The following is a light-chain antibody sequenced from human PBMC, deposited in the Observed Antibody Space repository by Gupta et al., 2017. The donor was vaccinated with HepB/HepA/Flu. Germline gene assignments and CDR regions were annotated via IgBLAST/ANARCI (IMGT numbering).Light chain of an antibody. CDR3: QVWDSSSDNVV. CDR2: DDR. CDR1: NIGLKS. Sequence: SSVLTQPPSVSVAPGKTARITFWGNNIGLKSVHWYQQKPGQAPVLIVYDDRDRLSGLPERFSGSNSGNTATLTTSRVEAGDEADYYCQVWDSSSDNVVFGGGTKLTVL. J-gene: IGLJ2*01. V-gene: IGLV3-21*03.